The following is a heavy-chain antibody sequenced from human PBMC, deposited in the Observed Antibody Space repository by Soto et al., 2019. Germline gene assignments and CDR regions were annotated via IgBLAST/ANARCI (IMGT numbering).Heavy chain of an antibody. J-gene: IGHJ4*02. CDR3: ERARITMVRGVRTFDY. CDR1: GFTFSSYS. CDR2: ISSSSSYI. Sequence: PGGSLRLSCAASGFTFSSYSMNWVRQAPGKGLEWVSSISSSSSYIYYADSVKGRFTISRDNAKNSLYLQMNSLRAEETAVYYCERARITMVRGVRTFDYWGQGTLVTVSS. D-gene: IGHD3-10*01. V-gene: IGHV3-21*01.